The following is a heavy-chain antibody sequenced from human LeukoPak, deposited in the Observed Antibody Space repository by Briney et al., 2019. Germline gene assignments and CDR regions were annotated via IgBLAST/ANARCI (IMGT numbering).Heavy chain of an antibody. D-gene: IGHD2-21*01. CDR3: AKHDTQYCGGQCYFQD. V-gene: IGHV3-23*01. CDR1: GFSFATYA. CDR2: ISDSGGST. J-gene: IGHJ1*01. Sequence: PGGSLRLSCAASGFSFATYAMGWVRQAPGKGLEWVSAISDSGGSTYYADSVKGRFTISRDNSKNTLYLQMNSLRAGDTAVYYCAKHDTQYCGGQCYFQDWGQGTLVTVSS.